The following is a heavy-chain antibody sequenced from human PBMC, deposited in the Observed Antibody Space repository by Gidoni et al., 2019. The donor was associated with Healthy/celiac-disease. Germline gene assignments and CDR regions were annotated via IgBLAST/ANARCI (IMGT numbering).Heavy chain of an antibody. V-gene: IGHV5-51*01. CDR1: GYSFTSYW. CDR2: IYPGDSDT. CDR3: ARTEANYDILTGYTPYYYYGMDV. J-gene: IGHJ6*02. Sequence: EVQLVQSGAEVKQPGESLKISCKGSGYSFTSYWIGWVRQMPGKGLEWMGIIYPGDSDTRYSPSFQGQVTISADKSISTAYLQWSSLKASDTAMYYCARTEANYDILTGYTPYYYYGMDVWGQGTTVTVSS. D-gene: IGHD3-9*01.